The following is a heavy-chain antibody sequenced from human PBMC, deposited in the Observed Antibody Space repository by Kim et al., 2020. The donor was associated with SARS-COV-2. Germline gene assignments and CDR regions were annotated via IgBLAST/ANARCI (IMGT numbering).Heavy chain of an antibody. J-gene: IGHJ6*02. CDR3: ARDPVRGVILRGYYYYGMDV. V-gene: IGHV3-33*01. Sequence: GGSLRLSCAASGFTFSSYGMHWVRQAPGKGLEWVAVIWYDGSNKYCADSVKGRFTISRDNSKNTLYLQMNSLRAEDTAVYYCARDPVRGVILRGYYYYGMDVWGQGSTVTVSS. CDR2: IWYDGSNK. D-gene: IGHD3-10*01. CDR1: GFTFSSYG.